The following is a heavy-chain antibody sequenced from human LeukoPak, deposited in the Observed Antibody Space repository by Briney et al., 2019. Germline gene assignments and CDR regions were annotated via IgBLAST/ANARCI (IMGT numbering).Heavy chain of an antibody. CDR2: SSTNGGST. CDR1: GFTFSNYG. J-gene: IGHJ3*02. CDR3: ARAFTWGSMFAGFDI. Sequence: PGGSLRLSCVASGFTFSNYGIHWVRQAPGKGLEYVSGSSTNGGSTYYGCSVKGRFTISRDDSKNTLYLQMGSLRVEDMAVYYCARAFTWGSMFAGFDIWGQGTMVTVSS. V-gene: IGHV3-64*01. D-gene: IGHD3-10*02.